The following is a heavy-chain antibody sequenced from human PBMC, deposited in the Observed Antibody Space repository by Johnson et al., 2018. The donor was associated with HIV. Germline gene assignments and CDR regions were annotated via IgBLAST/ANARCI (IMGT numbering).Heavy chain of an antibody. Sequence: QVQLVESGGGLIQPGGSLRLSCAASGFTVSSNYMSWVRQAPGKGLEWVAVTTYDGTNKYYADSVKGRFTISRDNSKNTLYLQMNSLRAEDTAVYYCAKEERETNAFDIWGQGTMVTVSS. CDR3: AKEERETNAFDI. D-gene: IGHD1-1*01. V-gene: IGHV3-30*18. CDR1: GFTVSSNY. CDR2: TYDGTNK. J-gene: IGHJ3*02.